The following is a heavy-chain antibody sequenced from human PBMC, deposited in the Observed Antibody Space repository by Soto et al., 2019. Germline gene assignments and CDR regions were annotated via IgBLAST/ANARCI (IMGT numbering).Heavy chain of an antibody. CDR3: ARDITIFGVVPYYYYGMDV. D-gene: IGHD3-3*01. J-gene: IGHJ6*02. Sequence: SETLSLACAVYGGSFSGYYWSWIRQPPGKGLEWIGEINHSGSTNYNPSLKSRVTISVDTSKNQFSLKLSSVTVADTAVYYCARDITIFGVVPYYYYGMDVWGQGTTVTVSS. CDR1: GGSFSGYY. V-gene: IGHV4-34*01. CDR2: INHSGST.